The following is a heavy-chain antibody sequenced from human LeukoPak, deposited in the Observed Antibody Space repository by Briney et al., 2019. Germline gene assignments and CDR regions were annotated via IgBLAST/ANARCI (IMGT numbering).Heavy chain of an antibody. CDR3: AKIDSNGRPDY. CDR2: ISSGSSYI. V-gene: IGHV3-21*01. CDR1: GFTFSSYS. Sequence: GGSLRLSCADSGFTFSSYSMNWARQAPGKGLEWDSSISSGSSYIYYADSVKDRFTISRDNAKNSLYLQMNSLRGEDTAVYYCAKIDSNGRPDYWGQGTLVTVSS. J-gene: IGHJ4*02. D-gene: IGHD6-19*01.